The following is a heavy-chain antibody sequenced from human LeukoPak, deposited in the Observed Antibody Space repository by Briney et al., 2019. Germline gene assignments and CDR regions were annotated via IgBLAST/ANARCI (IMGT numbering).Heavy chain of an antibody. CDR2: IYYSGST. CDR3: ATCYAPLGYYYYMDV. D-gene: IGHD2-2*01. Sequence: SGTLSLTCTVSGGSISSYYWSWIRQPPGKGLEWIGYIYYSGSTNYNPSLKSRVTISVDTSKNQFSLKLSSVTAADTAVYYCATCYAPLGYYYYMDVWGKGTTVTVSS. J-gene: IGHJ6*03. V-gene: IGHV4-59*08. CDR1: GGSISSYY.